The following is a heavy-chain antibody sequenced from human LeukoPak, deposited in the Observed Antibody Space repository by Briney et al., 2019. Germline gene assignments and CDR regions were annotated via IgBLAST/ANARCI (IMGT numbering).Heavy chain of an antibody. CDR3: AGANYYDSSSYSQFDY. CDR1: GFTFSSYA. Sequence: GGSLRLSCAASGFTFSSYAMSWVRQAPGKGLEWVSAISASGGSTYYADSVKGRFTISRGNSKNSLHLQMNSLRAEDTAVYYCAGANYYDSSSYSQFDYWGQGTQVTVSS. V-gene: IGHV3-23*01. J-gene: IGHJ4*02. D-gene: IGHD3-22*01. CDR2: ISASGGST.